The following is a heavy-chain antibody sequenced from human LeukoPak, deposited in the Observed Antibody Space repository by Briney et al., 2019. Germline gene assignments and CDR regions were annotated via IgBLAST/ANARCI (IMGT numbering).Heavy chain of an antibody. J-gene: IGHJ6*03. D-gene: IGHD3-3*01. CDR3: AKNFWSNKYYYCYMDV. CDR1: GFSFSSYV. V-gene: IGHV3-23*01. Sequence: PGGSLRPSCAAAGFSFSSYVMSWVRQAAGEWLGWVSGISGSGGTTFYADSGKGRFTLSRDNSKNMLYLQMNSLRAEDTAVYYCAKNFWSNKYYYCYMDVWGKGTTVTVSS. CDR2: ISGSGGTT.